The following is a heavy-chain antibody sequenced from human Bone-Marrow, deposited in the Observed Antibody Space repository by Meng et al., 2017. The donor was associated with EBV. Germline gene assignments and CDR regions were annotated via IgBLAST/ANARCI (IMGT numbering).Heavy chain of an antibody. Sequence: GRLAGQGPVLVMLLGTISLPFVFSVFATRSTYWWSWVRQPPGRGLEWLGQIYHSGSTNYNPSLKSRVIISVDKSKNQFSLRLTSVTAADTAVYYCARAYSYGSRDLPGHWGLGTLVTVSS. CDR1: VFATRSTYW. CDR3: ARAYSYGSRDLPGH. V-gene: IGHV4-4*02. CDR2: IYHSGST. J-gene: IGHJ1*01. D-gene: IGHD3-10*01.